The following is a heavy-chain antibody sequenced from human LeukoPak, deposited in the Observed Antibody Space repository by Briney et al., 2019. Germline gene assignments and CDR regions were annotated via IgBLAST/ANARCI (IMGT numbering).Heavy chain of an antibody. J-gene: IGHJ6*03. CDR3: ARVVEDYDFWSGYNYYYYYMDV. CDR2: IYTSGST. V-gene: IGHV4-61*02. Sequence: PSETLSLTCTVSGGSISSGSYYWGWIRQPGGKGLEWIGRIYTSGSTNYNPSLKSRVTISVDTSKNQFSLKLSSVTAADTAVYYCARVVEDYDFWSGYNYYYYYMDVWGKGTTVTVSS. D-gene: IGHD3-3*01. CDR1: GGSISSGSYY.